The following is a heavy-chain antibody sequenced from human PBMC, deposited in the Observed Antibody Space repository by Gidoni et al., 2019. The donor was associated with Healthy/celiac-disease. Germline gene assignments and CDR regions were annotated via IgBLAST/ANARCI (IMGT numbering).Heavy chain of an antibody. CDR3: TRDSYNWNDVGGGGVDY. V-gene: IGHV3-49*05. CDR2: IRSKAYGGTT. J-gene: IGHJ4*02. CDR1: GFTFGDYA. Sequence: EVQLVESGGGLVKPGRSLRLSCTASGFTFGDYAMSWFRQAPGKGLEWVGFIRSKAYGGTTEYAASVKGRFTISRDDSKSIAYLQMNSLKTEDTAVYYCTRDSYNWNDVGGGGVDYWGQGTLVTVSS. D-gene: IGHD1-20*01.